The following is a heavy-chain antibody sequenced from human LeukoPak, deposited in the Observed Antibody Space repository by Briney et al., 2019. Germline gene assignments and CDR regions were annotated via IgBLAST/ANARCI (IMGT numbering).Heavy chain of an antibody. V-gene: IGHV2-5*02. D-gene: IGHD4-17*01. Sequence: SGPTLVKPTQTLTLTCTFSGFSLSTTTAGVGWIRQPPGKALEWLALIYWDDNKRYSPSLESRLTITSDTPKNQVVLTLTNLDPLDTATYYCAHLRYLEYYFDYWIQGTLVTVSS. CDR2: IYWDDNK. J-gene: IGHJ4*02. CDR3: AHLRYLEYYFDY. CDR1: GFSLSTTTAG.